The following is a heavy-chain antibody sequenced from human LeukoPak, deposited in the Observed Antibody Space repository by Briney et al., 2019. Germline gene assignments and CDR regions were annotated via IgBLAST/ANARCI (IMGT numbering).Heavy chain of an antibody. J-gene: IGHJ3*02. D-gene: IGHD3-22*01. Sequence: SQTLSLTCTVSGGSISSGDYYWSWIRQPPGKGLEWIGYIYYSGSTYYKPSLKSRVTISVDTSKNQFSLKLSSVTAADTAVYYCARGVSRGSSGNAEDAFDIWGQGTMVTVSS. CDR3: ARGVSRGSSGNAEDAFDI. V-gene: IGHV4-30-4*01. CDR2: IYYSGST. CDR1: GGSISSGDYY.